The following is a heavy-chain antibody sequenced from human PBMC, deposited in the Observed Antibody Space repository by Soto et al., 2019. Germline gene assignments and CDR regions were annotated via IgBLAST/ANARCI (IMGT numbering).Heavy chain of an antibody. CDR1: SGSISGSNW. J-gene: IGHJ6*03. CDR3: ARDLAAVAAAGTGYMDV. CDR2: IYHSGST. D-gene: IGHD6-13*01. V-gene: IGHV4-4*02. Sequence: QVQLQESGPGLVKPSGTLSLTCAVSSGSISGSNWWSWVRQPPGKGLEWIGEIYHSGSTNYNPSLKSRVTISVDKSKNQFSLKLSSVTAADTAVYYCARDLAAVAAAGTGYMDVWGKGTTVTVSS.